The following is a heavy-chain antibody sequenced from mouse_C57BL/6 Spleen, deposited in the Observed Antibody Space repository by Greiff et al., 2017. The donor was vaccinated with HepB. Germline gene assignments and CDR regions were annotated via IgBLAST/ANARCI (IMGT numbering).Heavy chain of an antibody. CDR2: IDPSDSYT. Sequence: QVQLQQPGAELVKPGASVKLSCKASGYTFTSYWMQWVKQRPGQGLEWIGEIDPSDSYTNYNQKFKGKATLTVDTSSSTAYMQLSSLTSEDSAVYYWGLGATDYWGQCTTLTVSS. V-gene: IGHV1-50*01. J-gene: IGHJ2*01. CDR3: GLGATDY. CDR1: GYTFTSYW. D-gene: IGHD3-1*01.